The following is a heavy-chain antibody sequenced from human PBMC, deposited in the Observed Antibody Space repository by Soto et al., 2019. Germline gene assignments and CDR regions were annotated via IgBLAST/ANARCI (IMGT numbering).Heavy chain of an antibody. CDR3: ARVSGHQLLGWFDP. V-gene: IGHV4-31*03. CDR2: IYHSGTT. J-gene: IGHJ5*02. CDR1: GGSISSGGYY. Sequence: VQLQESGPGLVKPSQTLSLTCTVSGGSISSGGYYWSWIRQHPGKGLEWIGYIYHSGTTYYNPSLKSRVTITVDTSKNKFSLKPTPVTAADTAAYYCARVSGHQLLGWFDPWGQGTLVTVSS. D-gene: IGHD2-2*01.